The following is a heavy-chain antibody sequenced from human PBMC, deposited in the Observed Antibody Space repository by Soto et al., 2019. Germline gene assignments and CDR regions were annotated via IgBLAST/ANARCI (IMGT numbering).Heavy chain of an antibody. V-gene: IGHV1-18*01. CDR1: GYTFTRNG. CDR3: ARDSRSYDIVTGYYGVYSWSDP. CDR2: ISAYNGNT. Sequence: QVQLVQSGAEVKEPGASVKVSCKASGYTFTRNGINWVRQAPGQGLEWMGWISAYNGNTNYAQKLQGRVTMTTDTSTSAAYMELRSLRSDDTAVYYCARDSRSYDIVTGYYGVYSWSDPWGQRTLVTVSS. J-gene: IGHJ5*02. D-gene: IGHD3-9*01.